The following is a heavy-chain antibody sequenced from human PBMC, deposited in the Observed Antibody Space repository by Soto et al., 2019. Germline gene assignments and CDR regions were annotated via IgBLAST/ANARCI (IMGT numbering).Heavy chain of an antibody. D-gene: IGHD2-21*01. Sequence: HPGGSLRLSCAASGFTFSNYAMSWVRQAPGRGLEWVSVISGSGDSTSYADSVKGRFTISRDNSKNTLYLQMNSLRAEDTAVYYCAKSFGYYGGDFDYWGQGTLVTVSS. J-gene: IGHJ4*02. CDR1: GFTFSNYA. CDR3: AKSFGYYGGDFDY. V-gene: IGHV3-23*01. CDR2: ISGSGDST.